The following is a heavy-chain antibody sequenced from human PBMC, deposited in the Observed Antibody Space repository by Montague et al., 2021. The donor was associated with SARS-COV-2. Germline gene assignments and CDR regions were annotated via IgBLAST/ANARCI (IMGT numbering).Heavy chain of an antibody. CDR3: ARGYFPVGGSENWGSYGMDV. CDR1: GFTFSSYW. CDR2: VKGDGSRI. Sequence: SLRLSCAASGFTFSSYWMHWVPQAPGTGLVWVSRVKGDGSRISYADSVKGRFTISRDNAKNTLYLQMNSLRAEDTAVYFCARGYFPVGGSENWGSYGMDVWGQGTTVTVSS. D-gene: IGHD3-16*01. J-gene: IGHJ6*01. V-gene: IGHV3-74*01.